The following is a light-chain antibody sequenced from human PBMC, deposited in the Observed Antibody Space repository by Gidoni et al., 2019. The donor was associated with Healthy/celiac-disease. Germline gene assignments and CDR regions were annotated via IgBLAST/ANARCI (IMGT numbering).Light chain of an antibody. CDR2: LGS. Sequence: DTVMTQSPRSLPVTPGEPASISCRSSQSLLHSNGYNYLDWYLQKPGQSPQLLIYLGSTRASGVPDSFSGSGSGTDFTLKISRVEAEDVGVYYCMQALQTPLTFGGGTKVEIK. CDR1: QSLLHSNGYNY. V-gene: IGKV2-28*01. J-gene: IGKJ4*01. CDR3: MQALQTPLT.